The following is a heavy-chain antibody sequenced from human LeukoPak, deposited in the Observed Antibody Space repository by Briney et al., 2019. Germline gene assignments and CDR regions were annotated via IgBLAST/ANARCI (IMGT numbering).Heavy chain of an antibody. CDR2: ISYDGSNK. CDR1: GFTFSSYA. V-gene: IGHV3-30-3*01. J-gene: IGHJ4*02. CDR3: AKDHLYYDSSGYYSLDY. Sequence: GGSLRLSCADSGFTFSSYAMHWVRQAPGKGLEWVAVISYDGSNKYYADSVKGRFTISRDNSKNTLYLQMNSLRAEDTAVYYCAKDHLYYDSSGYYSLDYWGQGTLATVSS. D-gene: IGHD3-22*01.